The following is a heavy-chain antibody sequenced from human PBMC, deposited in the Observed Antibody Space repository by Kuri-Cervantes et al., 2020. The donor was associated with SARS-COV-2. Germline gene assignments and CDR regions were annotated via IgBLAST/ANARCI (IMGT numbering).Heavy chain of an antibody. D-gene: IGHD6-19*01. J-gene: IGHJ4*02. Sequence: GGSLRLSCAASGFTFSSYAMSWVRQAPGKGLEWVSAISGSGGSTYYADSVKGRFTISRDNSKNTLYLQMNSLRAEDTAVYYCARDQGAHIAVAVVFDYWGQGTLVTVSS. CDR3: ARDQGAHIAVAVVFDY. V-gene: IGHV3-23*01. CDR1: GFTFSSYA. CDR2: ISGSGGST.